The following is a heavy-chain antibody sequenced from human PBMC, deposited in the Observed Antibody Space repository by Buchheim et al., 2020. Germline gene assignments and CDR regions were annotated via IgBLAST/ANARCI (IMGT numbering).Heavy chain of an antibody. CDR3: ARVKLGDYVTWPKAHYYYYYGMDV. CDR2: INHSGST. V-gene: IGHV4-34*01. Sequence: QVQLQQWGAGLLKPSETLSLTCAVYGGSFSGYYWSWIRQPPGKGLEWIGEINHSGSTNYNPSLKSRVTISVDTSKNQFSLKLSSVTAADTAVYYCARVKLGDYVTWPKAHYYYYYGMDVWGQGTT. D-gene: IGHD4-17*01. CDR1: GGSFSGYY. J-gene: IGHJ6*02.